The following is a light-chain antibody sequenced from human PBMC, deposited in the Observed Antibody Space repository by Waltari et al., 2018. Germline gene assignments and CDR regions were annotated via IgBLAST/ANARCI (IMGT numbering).Light chain of an antibody. V-gene: IGKV3-11*01. CDR1: QSVSSN. Sequence: EIVLTQSPATLSLSPGERATLSCRASQSVSSNLAWYQQKPGQAPRLLIYDASNRATCIPVRFSGSGSGTDFTLTISSLEPEDFAVYYCQQRSNLVTFGGGTKVEIK. CDR2: DAS. CDR3: QQRSNLVT. J-gene: IGKJ4*01.